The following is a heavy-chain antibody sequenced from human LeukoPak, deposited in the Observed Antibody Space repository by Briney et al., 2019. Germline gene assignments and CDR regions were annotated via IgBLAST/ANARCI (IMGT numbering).Heavy chain of an antibody. CDR2: ISPSGGT. CDR3: ARGVPPDY. D-gene: IGHD2-2*01. J-gene: IGHJ4*02. V-gene: IGHV1-2*02. CDR1: GYTFTNYH. Sequence: GASVKVSCKASGYTFTNYHMHWVRQAPGQGPEWMGVISPSGGTNYAQKFQGRVTMTRDTSISTAYMELSRLRSDDTAVYYCARGVPPDYWGQGTLVTVSS.